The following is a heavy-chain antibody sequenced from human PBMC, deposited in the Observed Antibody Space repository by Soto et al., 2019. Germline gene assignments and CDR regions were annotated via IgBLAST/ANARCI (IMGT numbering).Heavy chain of an antibody. CDR2: ISGSGGST. CDR3: AKDRMDGYSSGWSTRYYYYGMDV. Sequence: GGSLRLSCAASGFTFSSYSMNWVRQAPGKGLEWVSAISGSGGSTYYADSVKGRFTISRDNSKNTLYLQMNSLRAEDTAVYYCAKDRMDGYSSGWSTRYYYYGMDVWGQGTTVTVSS. J-gene: IGHJ6*02. V-gene: IGHV3-23*01. CDR1: GFTFSSYS. D-gene: IGHD6-19*01.